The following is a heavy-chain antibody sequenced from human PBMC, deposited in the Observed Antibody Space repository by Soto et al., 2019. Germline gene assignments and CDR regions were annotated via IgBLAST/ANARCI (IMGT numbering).Heavy chain of an antibody. V-gene: IGHV4-59*08. CDR3: ARHNYGSGSTYFDY. CDR1: GGSISSYY. D-gene: IGHD3-10*01. Sequence: SETLSLTCTVPGGSISSYYWSWIRQPPGKGLEWIGYIYYSGSTNYNPSPKSRVTISVDTSKNQFSLKLNSMTAADTAVYYCARHNYGSGSTYFDYWGQGTLVTVSS. J-gene: IGHJ4*02. CDR2: IYYSGST.